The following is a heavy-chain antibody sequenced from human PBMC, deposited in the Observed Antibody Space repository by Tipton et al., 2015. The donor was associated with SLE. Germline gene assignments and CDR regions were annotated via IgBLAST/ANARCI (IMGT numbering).Heavy chain of an antibody. V-gene: IGHV4-31*03. J-gene: IGHJ3*02. CDR3: ARDDTGAVGPDAFDI. CDR1: GGSISSGGYY. D-gene: IGHD5-18*01. Sequence: TLSLTCTVSGGSISSGGYYWSWIRQHPGKGLVWIGYIYYSGSTYYNPSLKSRVTLSLDMSNNQFSLRVRSVTAADTAVYYCARDDTGAVGPDAFDIWGQGTMVTVSS. CDR2: IYYSGST.